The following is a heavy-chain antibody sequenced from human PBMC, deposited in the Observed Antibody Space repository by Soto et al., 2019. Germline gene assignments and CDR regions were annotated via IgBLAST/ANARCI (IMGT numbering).Heavy chain of an antibody. Sequence: GASLRRSCAASGFTSSSYIMNWVRQAPGKGLEWVSSISSSSSYIYYADSVKGRFTISRDNAKNSLYLQMNSLRAEDTAVYYCARDRPPIPRIVVQRRYGMDVWGQGTKVTVSS. V-gene: IGHV3-21*01. J-gene: IGHJ6*02. CDR1: GFTSSSYI. D-gene: IGHD3-22*01. CDR3: ARDRPPIPRIVVQRRYGMDV. CDR2: ISSSSSYI.